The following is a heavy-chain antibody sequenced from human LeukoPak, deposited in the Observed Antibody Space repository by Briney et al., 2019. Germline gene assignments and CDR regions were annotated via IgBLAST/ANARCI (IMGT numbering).Heavy chain of an antibody. Sequence: SETLSLTCTVSGGSISSYYWSWIRQPPGKGLQRIGYIYYSGSTNYNPSLKSRVTISVDTSKNQFSLKLSSVTAADTAMYFCARDRAGPEGFDIWGQGTMVTVSS. D-gene: IGHD3-10*01. CDR2: IYYSGST. V-gene: IGHV4-59*01. CDR1: GGSISSYY. J-gene: IGHJ3*02. CDR3: ARDRAGPEGFDI.